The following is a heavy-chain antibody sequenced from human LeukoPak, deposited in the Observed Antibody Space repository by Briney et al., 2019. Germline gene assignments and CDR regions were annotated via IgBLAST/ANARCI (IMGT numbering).Heavy chain of an antibody. J-gene: IGHJ4*02. CDR2: INSDGSYT. CDR3: AGDNSRDSY. V-gene: IGHV3-74*01. Sequence: GGSLRLSCAASRFTFSSYWMHWVRQAPGKGLVWVSRINSDGSYTSYADSVKGRFTISRDNAKNTLCLQMNILRAEDTAVYYCAGDNSRDSYWGQGTLVTVSS. CDR1: RFTFSSYW. D-gene: IGHD4-11*01.